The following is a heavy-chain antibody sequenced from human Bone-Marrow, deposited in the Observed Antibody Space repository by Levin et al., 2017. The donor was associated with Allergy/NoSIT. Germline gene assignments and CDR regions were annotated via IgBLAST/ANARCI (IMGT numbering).Heavy chain of an antibody. V-gene: IGHV1-18*01. CDR1: GYTFINYG. Sequence: ASVKVSCAASGYTFINYGISWVRQAPGQGLEWMGWITPYNDNTNYAQKFRGRVTMTTDTSTNTVYMELRSLRFDDTAVYYCAREDPYCSTSTCYAESNWFDPWGQGTLVTVSS. CDR3: AREDPYCSTSTCYAESNWFDP. J-gene: IGHJ5*02. D-gene: IGHD2-2*01. CDR2: ITPYNDNT.